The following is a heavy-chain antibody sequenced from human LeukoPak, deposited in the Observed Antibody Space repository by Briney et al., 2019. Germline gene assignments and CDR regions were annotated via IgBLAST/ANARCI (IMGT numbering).Heavy chain of an antibody. J-gene: IGHJ4*02. V-gene: IGHV4-34*01. D-gene: IGHD3-10*01. CDR1: GGPISSYY. CDR3: ATQWGPGRYY. CDR2: INHSGST. Sequence: SETLSLTCTVSGGPISSYYWSWIRQPPGKRLEWIGEINHSGSTNYNPSLKSRVTMSVDTSKNQFSLKLSSVTAGDTAVYYCATQWGPGRYYWGQGTLVTVSS.